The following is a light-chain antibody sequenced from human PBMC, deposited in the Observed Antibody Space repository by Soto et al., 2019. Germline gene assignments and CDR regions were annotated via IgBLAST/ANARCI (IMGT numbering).Light chain of an antibody. CDR2: AAS. CDR3: LQDYNYPRT. Sequence: AIQMTQSPSSLSASVGDRATITCRASQGIRNDLGWYQQKPGEAPKLLIYAASSLQSGVPSRFSGSGSGKDFTLTISSLQPEDFATYYCLQDYNYPRTFGQGTKVEIK. V-gene: IGKV1-6*01. J-gene: IGKJ1*01. CDR1: QGIRND.